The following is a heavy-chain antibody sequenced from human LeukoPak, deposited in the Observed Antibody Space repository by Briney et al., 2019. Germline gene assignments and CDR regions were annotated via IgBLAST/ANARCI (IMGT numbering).Heavy chain of an antibody. J-gene: IGHJ5*02. CDR2: INPNSGGT. Sequence: ASVKVSCKAPGYTFTDYYIHWVRQAPGQGLEWMRWINPNSGGTKYAQKFQGRVTMTTDTSISTAYMEMSRLTSDDTAVYYCARDAHNGYEFHDWFDPWGQGALVTVSS. CDR1: GYTFTDYY. CDR3: ARDAHNGYEFHDWFDP. D-gene: IGHD5-12*01. V-gene: IGHV1-2*02.